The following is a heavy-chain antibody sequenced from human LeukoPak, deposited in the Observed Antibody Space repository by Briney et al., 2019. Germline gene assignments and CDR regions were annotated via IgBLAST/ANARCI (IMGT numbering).Heavy chain of an antibody. V-gene: IGHV3-23*01. J-gene: IGHJ6*03. Sequence: GGSLRLSCAASGFTFSSYAMRWVRQAPGKGLEWVSAISGSGGSTYYADSVKGRFTISRDNSKNTLYLQMKSLRAEDTAVYYCAKETYYYGSGGPFDYYMDVWGKGTTVTVSS. CDR1: GFTFSSYA. CDR2: ISGSGGST. D-gene: IGHD3-10*01. CDR3: AKETYYYGSGGPFDYYMDV.